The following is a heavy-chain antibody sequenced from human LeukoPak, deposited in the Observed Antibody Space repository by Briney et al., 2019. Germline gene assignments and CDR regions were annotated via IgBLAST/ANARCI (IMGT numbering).Heavy chain of an antibody. V-gene: IGHV4-4*07. CDR1: GGSISSYY. Sequence: SETLSLTCTVSGGSISSYYWSWIRQPAGKGLEWIGRIYTSGSTNYNPSLKRRVTMSVDTSKNQFSLKLSSVTAADTAVYYCARVATGTNWYGMDVWGQGTTVTVSS. D-gene: IGHD1-1*01. CDR2: IYTSGST. J-gene: IGHJ6*02. CDR3: ARVATGTNWYGMDV.